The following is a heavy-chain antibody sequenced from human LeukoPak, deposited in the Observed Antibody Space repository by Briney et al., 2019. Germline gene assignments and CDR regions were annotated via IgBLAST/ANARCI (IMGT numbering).Heavy chain of an antibody. D-gene: IGHD6-6*01. J-gene: IGHJ5*02. V-gene: IGHV1-24*01. CDR2: FDPEDGET. CDR3: ATERIAARRLIWGNWFDP. Sequence: ASVKVSCKVSGYTLTELSMHWVRQAPGKGREWMGGFDPEDGETIYAQKFQGRATMTEDTSTDTAYMELSSLRSEDTAVYYCATERIAARRLIWGNWFDPWGQGTLVSVSS. CDR1: GYTLTELS.